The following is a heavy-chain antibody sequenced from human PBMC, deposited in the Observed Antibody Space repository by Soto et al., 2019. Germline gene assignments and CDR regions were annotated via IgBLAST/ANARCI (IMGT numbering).Heavy chain of an antibody. CDR3: ARQVSTGGHY. Sequence: GESLKISCQGSGYSFATYWIVWVRQMPGKGLEWMAIIYPGDSDTRYSPSFQGQVTISADKSISTAYLQWNSLKASDTAMYYCARQVSTGGHYWGQGTLVTVSS. CDR2: IYPGDSDT. CDR1: GYSFATYW. J-gene: IGHJ4*02. V-gene: IGHV5-51*01. D-gene: IGHD2-8*02.